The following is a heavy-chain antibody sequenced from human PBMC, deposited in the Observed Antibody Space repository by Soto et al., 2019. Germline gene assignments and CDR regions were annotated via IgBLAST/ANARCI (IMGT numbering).Heavy chain of an antibody. CDR3: ARDLNLGSFDY. V-gene: IGHV3-48*01. Sequence: GGSLRHSGAASEFVYSSYSRNRIRQAPGKGLEWVSYISSGSSTIYYADSVKGRFTISRDNAKNSLYLQMNSLRAEDTAVYYCARDLNLGSFDYWGQGTLVTVSS. CDR2: ISSGSSTI. CDR1: EFVYSSYS. J-gene: IGHJ4*02.